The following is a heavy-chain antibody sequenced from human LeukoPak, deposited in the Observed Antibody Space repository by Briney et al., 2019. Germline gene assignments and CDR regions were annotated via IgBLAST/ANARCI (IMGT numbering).Heavy chain of an antibody. D-gene: IGHD7-27*01. V-gene: IGHV4-59*08. CDR2: IYYSGST. J-gene: IGHJ4*02. CDR3: ARGPPNWGFVSYYFDY. CDR1: GGSLSSYY. Sequence: SETLSLTCTVSGGSLSSYYWSWIRQPPGKGLEWIGYIYYSGSTNYNPSLKSRVTISVDTSKNQFSLKLSSVTAADTAVYYCARGPPNWGFVSYYFDYWGQGTLVTVSS.